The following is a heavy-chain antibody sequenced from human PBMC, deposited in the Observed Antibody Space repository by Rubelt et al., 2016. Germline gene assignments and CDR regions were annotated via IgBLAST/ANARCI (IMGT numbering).Heavy chain of an antibody. CDR3: ARGSLTGSYY. CDR2: IYHSGST. J-gene: IGHJ4*02. Sequence: GWIRQPPGKGLEWIGSIYHSGSTNYNPSLKSRVTISVDTSKNQFSLKLSSVTAADTAVYYCARGSLTGSYYWGQGTLVTVSS. D-gene: IGHD3-9*01. V-gene: IGHV4-38-2*02.